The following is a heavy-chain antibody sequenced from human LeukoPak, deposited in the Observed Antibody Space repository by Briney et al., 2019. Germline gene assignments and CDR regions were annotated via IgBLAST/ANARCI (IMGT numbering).Heavy chain of an antibody. Sequence: GGSLRLSCAASGFTFSNAWMSWVRQAPGKGLEWVGRIKSKTDGGTTDYAAPVKGRFTISRDDSKNTLSLQMNSLKIEDTAVFYCSRRSGHSHGEAFDIWGQGTMVTVSS. V-gene: IGHV3-15*01. CDR2: IKSKTDGGTT. CDR1: GFTFSNAW. J-gene: IGHJ3*02. D-gene: IGHD5-18*01. CDR3: SRRSGHSHGEAFDI.